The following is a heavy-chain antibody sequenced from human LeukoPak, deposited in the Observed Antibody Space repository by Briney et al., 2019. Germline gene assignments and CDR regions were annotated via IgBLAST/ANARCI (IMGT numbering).Heavy chain of an antibody. Sequence: SETLSLTCTVSGGSISSSSYYWGWIRQPPGKGLEWIGSIYYSGSTYYNPSLKSRVTISVDTSKNQFSLKLSSVTAADTAVYYCARGAPRSYYRWFDPWGQGTLVTVSS. V-gene: IGHV4-39*01. J-gene: IGHJ5*02. CDR1: GGSISSSSYY. CDR2: IYYSGST. D-gene: IGHD1-26*01. CDR3: ARGAPRSYYRWFDP.